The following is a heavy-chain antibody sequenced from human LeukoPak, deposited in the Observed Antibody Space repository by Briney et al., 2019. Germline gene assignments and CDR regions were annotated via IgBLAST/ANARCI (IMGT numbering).Heavy chain of an antibody. V-gene: IGHV3-7*01. CDR1: GFTFSNYW. CDR2: IKEDGSEK. Sequence: GGSLRLSCAASGFTFSNYWMSWVRQAPGKGLEWVANIKEDGSEKYYVDSVKGRFTISRDSARNSLYLQMNSLRAEDTAVYYCASGRQLGYWGQGTLVTVSS. D-gene: IGHD6-13*01. J-gene: IGHJ4*02. CDR3: ASGRQLGY.